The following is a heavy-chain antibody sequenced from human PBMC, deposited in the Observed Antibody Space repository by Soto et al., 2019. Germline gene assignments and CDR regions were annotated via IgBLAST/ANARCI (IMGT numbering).Heavy chain of an antibody. CDR3: ARRYCSGGSCYPFDY. D-gene: IGHD2-15*01. CDR1: GGSISSSSYY. Sequence: QLQLQESGPGLVKPSETLSLTCTVSGGSISSSSYYWGWIRQPPGKGLEWIGSIYYSGSTYYNPSLKSRGTISVDTSKNQVSRKLSSVTAADTAVYYCARRYCSGGSCYPFDYWGQGTLVTVSS. CDR2: IYYSGST. V-gene: IGHV4-39*01. J-gene: IGHJ4*02.